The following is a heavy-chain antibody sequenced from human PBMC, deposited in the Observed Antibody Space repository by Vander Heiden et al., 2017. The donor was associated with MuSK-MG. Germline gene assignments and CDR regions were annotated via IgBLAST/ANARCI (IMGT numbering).Heavy chain of an antibody. CDR3: ASDCSSYLTFDY. Sequence: QVQLQESGPGLVKPSQTLSLTCTVSGGSISRGSYYWSWIRQPAGKGLEWLGRIYTSGSTNDIPALKSRVTISVDTSKNQSSLKLSSVTAADTAVYYCASDCSSYLTFDYWGQGTLVTVSS. D-gene: IGHD6-6*01. V-gene: IGHV4-61*02. J-gene: IGHJ4*02. CDR1: GGSISRGSYY. CDR2: IYTSGST.